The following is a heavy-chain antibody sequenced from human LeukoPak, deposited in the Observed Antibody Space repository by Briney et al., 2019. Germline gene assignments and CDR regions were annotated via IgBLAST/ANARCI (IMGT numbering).Heavy chain of an antibody. J-gene: IGHJ5*02. CDR1: GYTFTSYG. Sequence: ASVKVSCKASGYTFTSYGISWVRQAPGQGLEWMGWISAYNGNTNYSQKLQGRVTMTRDTSTSTVYMELSSLRSEDTAVYYCARFSSGYYPWGQGTLVTVSS. CDR3: ARFSSGYYP. V-gene: IGHV1-18*01. D-gene: IGHD3-3*01. CDR2: ISAYNGNT.